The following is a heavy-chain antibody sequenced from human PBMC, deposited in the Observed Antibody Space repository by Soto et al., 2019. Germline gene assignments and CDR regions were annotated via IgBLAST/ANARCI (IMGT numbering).Heavy chain of an antibody. CDR3: ARDLLHYDFWSGYSAYFYYGMDV. J-gene: IGHJ6*02. V-gene: IGHV3-48*03. CDR2: ISDSGGTV. D-gene: IGHD3-3*01. Sequence: GGSLRLSCAASGFTFSSYEVNWVRQAPGQGLEWVSYISDSGGTVYYADSVKGRFTVSRDNAQNSVYLQMNSLRTEDTAVYYCARDLLHYDFWSGYSAYFYYGMDVWGPGTTVTVSS. CDR1: GFTFSSYE.